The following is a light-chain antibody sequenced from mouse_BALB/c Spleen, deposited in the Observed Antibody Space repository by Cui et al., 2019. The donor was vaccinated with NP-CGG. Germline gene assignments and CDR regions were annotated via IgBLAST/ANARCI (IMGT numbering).Light chain of an antibody. CDR3: ALWYSNHWV. CDR2: GTN. Sequence: QAVVPQESALTTSPDETVTLTCRSNTGAVTTSNYANWVQEKPDHLFTGLIGGTNNRAPGVPARFSGSLIGDKAALTITGAQTEDEAIYFCALWYSNHWVFGGGTKLTVL. V-gene: IGLV1*01. J-gene: IGLJ1*01. CDR1: TGAVTTSNY.